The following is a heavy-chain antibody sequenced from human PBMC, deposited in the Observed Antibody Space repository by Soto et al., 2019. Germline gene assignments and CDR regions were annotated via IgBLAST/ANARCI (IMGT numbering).Heavy chain of an antibody. J-gene: IGHJ4*02. CDR1: GGSISSGGYY. V-gene: IGHV4-31*03. Sequence: QVQLQESGPGLVKPSQTLSLTCTVSGGSISSGGYYWSWIRQHPGKGLEWIGYISYSGSISYNPSLKSRVTISVDTSKNHFSLRLTSVTAADTAVYYCARDSDYYGGGCIAYWGQGTLVTVSS. CDR3: ARDSDYYGGGCIAY. CDR2: ISYSGSI. D-gene: IGHD4-17*01.